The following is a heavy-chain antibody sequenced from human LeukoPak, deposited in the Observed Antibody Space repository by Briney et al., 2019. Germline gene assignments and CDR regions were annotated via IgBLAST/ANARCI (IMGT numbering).Heavy chain of an antibody. CDR2: IKQDGSEK. D-gene: IGHD3-22*01. Sequence: AGGSLRLSCAASGFTFNNYWMTWVRQAPGKGLEWVANIKQDGSEKYYVHSVEGRFIISRDNTKNSLFLQMNSLRDHDTAVYYCTRRGYPTSPVGAFDIWGQGTMVIVSS. CDR3: TRRGYPTSPVGAFDI. J-gene: IGHJ3*02. CDR1: GFTFNNYW. V-gene: IGHV3-7*01.